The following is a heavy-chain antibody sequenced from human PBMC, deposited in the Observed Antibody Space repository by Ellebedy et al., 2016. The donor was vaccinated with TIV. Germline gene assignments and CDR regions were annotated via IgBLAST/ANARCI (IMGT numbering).Heavy chain of an antibody. J-gene: IGHJ5*02. CDR1: GYTFAGYY. V-gene: IGHV1-2*02. CDR2: IHPNTGAT. Sequence: AASVKVSCKPSGYTFAGYYIHWVRQAPGQGLEWMGWIHPNTGATNYAQLLQGRVTLTTDTFTSTAYMELRSLRSDDTAVYYCARYCNSTTCSNWFDPWGQGTLVTVSS. D-gene: IGHD2-2*01. CDR3: ARYCNSTTCSNWFDP.